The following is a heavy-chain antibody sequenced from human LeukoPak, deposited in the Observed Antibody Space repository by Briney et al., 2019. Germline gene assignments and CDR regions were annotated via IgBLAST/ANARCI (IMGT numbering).Heavy chain of an antibody. D-gene: IGHD4-11*01. J-gene: IGHJ4*02. CDR2: IYPGDSDT. V-gene: IGHV5-51*01. Sequence: GESLKISCKGSGYSFTSYWIGLVRQMPGKGLEWMGIIYPGDSDTRYSPSFQGQVTISADKSISTAYLQWSSLKASDTAMYYCARHVRGPDYSNYYFDYWGQGTLVTVSS. CDR3: ARHVRGPDYSNYYFDY. CDR1: GYSFTSYW.